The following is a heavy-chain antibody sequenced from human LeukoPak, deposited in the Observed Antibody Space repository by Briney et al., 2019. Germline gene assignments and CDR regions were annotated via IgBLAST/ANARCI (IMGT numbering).Heavy chain of an antibody. J-gene: IGHJ5*02. CDR3: ARVRRYYGSGTFDP. D-gene: IGHD3-10*01. CDR1: GGSISSSNW. CDR2: IYHSGST. V-gene: IGHV4-4*02. Sequence: PSETLSLTCAVSGGSISSSNWWSWVRQPPGKGLEWIGEIYHSGSTNYNPSLKSRVTISVDKSKNQFSLKLSSVTAADTAVYYCARVRRYYGSGTFDPWGQGTLVTVSS.